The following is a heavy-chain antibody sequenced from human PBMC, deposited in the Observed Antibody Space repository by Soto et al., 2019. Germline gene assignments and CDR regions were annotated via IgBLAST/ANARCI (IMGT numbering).Heavy chain of an antibody. CDR2: INHSGST. Sequence: SETLSLTCAVYGGSFSGYYWSWIRQPPGKGLEWIGEINHSGSTNYNPSLKSRVTISVDTSKNQFSLKLSSVTAADTAVYYCASVPSYCGGDCPDAFDIWGQGTMVTVSS. J-gene: IGHJ3*02. CDR1: GGSFSGYY. D-gene: IGHD2-21*02. CDR3: ASVPSYCGGDCPDAFDI. V-gene: IGHV4-34*01.